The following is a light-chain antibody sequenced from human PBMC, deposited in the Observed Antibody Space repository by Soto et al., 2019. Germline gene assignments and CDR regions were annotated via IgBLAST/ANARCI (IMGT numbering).Light chain of an antibody. V-gene: IGKV3-20*01. J-gene: IGKJ2*01. Sequence: EIVLTQSPGTLSLSPGERATLSCRASQRVSSSYFAWFQQKPGQAPRLLIYGASSRATGTPDRFSGSGSGTDFTLNISRLEPEDLAVYYCHQYVTSLYTFGQGTKLEIK. CDR1: QRVSSSY. CDR2: GAS. CDR3: HQYVTSLYT.